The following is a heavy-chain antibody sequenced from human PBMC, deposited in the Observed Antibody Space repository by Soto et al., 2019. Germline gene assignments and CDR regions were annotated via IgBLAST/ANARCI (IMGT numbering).Heavy chain of an antibody. J-gene: IGHJ5*02. CDR2: ISSSSSTI. D-gene: IGHD6-13*01. V-gene: IGHV3-48*02. Sequence: EVQLVESGGGLVQPGGSLRLSCAASGFTFSSYSMNWVRQAPGKGLEWVSYISSSSSTIYYADSVKGRFTISRDKAKNTQTLPMTGLRDEDTVVYYCARHPERIAQSGRFDPWGQGTLVTVSS. CDR1: GFTFSSYS. CDR3: ARHPERIAQSGRFDP.